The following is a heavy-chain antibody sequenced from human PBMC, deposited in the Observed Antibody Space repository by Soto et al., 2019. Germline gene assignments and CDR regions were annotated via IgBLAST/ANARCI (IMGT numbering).Heavy chain of an antibody. J-gene: IGHJ3*02. CDR1: GFTFSSYG. D-gene: IGHD6-13*01. CDR3: AKDRWQQLVSGAFDI. Sequence: GGSLRLSCAASGFTFSSYGMHWVRQAPGKGLEWVAVISYDGSNKYYADSVKGRFTISRDNSKNTLYLQMNSLRAEDTAVYYCAKDRWQQLVSGAFDIWGQGTMVTVSS. V-gene: IGHV3-30*18. CDR2: ISYDGSNK.